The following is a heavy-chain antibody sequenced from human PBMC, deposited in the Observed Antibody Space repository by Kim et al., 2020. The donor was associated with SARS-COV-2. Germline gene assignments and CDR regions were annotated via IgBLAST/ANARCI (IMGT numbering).Heavy chain of an antibody. V-gene: IGHV3-23*01. CDR3: AKGYTVSGRSHSFDY. D-gene: IGHD6-19*01. Sequence: AGTGRGRFTISRDNSKNMLFLQMNSLGAEDTALYYCAKGYTVSGRSHSFDYWGQGTLVTVSS. J-gene: IGHJ4*02.